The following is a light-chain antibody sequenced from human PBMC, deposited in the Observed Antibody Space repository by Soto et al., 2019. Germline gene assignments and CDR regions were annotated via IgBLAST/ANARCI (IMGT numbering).Light chain of an antibody. Sequence: EIVLTQSPGTLSLSPGERATLSCRASQNVDSNYLAWYQQKPGQAPRLLIYGASTRATGIPARFSGSGAGTEFTLTISSLQSEDFAVYYCQQYNNWPPTTFGQGTRLEIK. V-gene: IGKV3-15*01. CDR2: GAS. CDR3: QQYNNWPPTT. J-gene: IGKJ5*01. CDR1: QNVDSN.